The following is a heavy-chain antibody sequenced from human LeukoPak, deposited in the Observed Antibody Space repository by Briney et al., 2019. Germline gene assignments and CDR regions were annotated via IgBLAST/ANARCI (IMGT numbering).Heavy chain of an antibody. V-gene: IGHV1-69*13. CDR3: ARDGSELRGYSYGSFDY. Sequence: GASVKVSCKASGGTFISYAISWVRQAPGQGLEWMGGIIPIFGTANYAQKFQGRVTITADESTSTAYMELSSLRSEDTAVYYCARDGSELRGYSYGSFDYWGQGTLVTVSS. J-gene: IGHJ4*02. CDR2: IIPIFGTA. CDR1: GGTFISYA. D-gene: IGHD5-18*01.